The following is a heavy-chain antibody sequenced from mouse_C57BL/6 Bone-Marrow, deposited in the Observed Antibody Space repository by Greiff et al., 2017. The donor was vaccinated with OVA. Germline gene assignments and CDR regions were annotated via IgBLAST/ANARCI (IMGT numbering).Heavy chain of an antibody. V-gene: IGHV1-59*01. CDR2: IDPSDSYT. J-gene: IGHJ1*03. CDR3: ARGDYYGSYWYFDV. CDR1: GYTFTSYW. Sequence: QVQLQQPGAELVRPGTSVQLSCKASGYTFTSYWMHWVKQRPGQGLEWIGVIDPSDSYTNYNQKFKGKATLTVDTSSSTAYMQLSSLTSEDSAVYYCARGDYYGSYWYFDVWGTGTTVTVSS. D-gene: IGHD1-1*01.